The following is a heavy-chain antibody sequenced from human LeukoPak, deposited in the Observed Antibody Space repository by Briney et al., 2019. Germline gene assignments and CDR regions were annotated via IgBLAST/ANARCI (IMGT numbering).Heavy chain of an antibody. D-gene: IGHD3-22*01. CDR2: IYYSGST. J-gene: IGHJ4*02. CDR3: ARDPSRLSSGYYYYFDY. Sequence: SETLSLTCTVSGGSISSYYWNWIRQPPGKGLEWIGYIYYSGSTTYNPSLNSRVTISVDTSKNQFSLKLSSVTAADTAVYYCARDPSRLSSGYYYYFDYWGQGTLVTVSS. V-gene: IGHV4-59*12. CDR1: GGSISSYY.